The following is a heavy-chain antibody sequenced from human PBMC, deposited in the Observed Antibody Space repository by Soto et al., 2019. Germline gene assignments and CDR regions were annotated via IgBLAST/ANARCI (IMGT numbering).Heavy chain of an antibody. D-gene: IGHD5-12*01. CDR2: MFYSGST. V-gene: IGHV4-31*03. Sequence: SETLSLTCTVSGASISSGRFYWSWIRQHPGKGLEWIGYMFYSGSTYYHPSLKSRVNISADTSKNQFSLRLTSVTPADTAVYYCARDNGYGHFDSWGQGTMVTVYS. J-gene: IGHJ4*02. CDR3: ARDNGYGHFDS. CDR1: GASISSGRFY.